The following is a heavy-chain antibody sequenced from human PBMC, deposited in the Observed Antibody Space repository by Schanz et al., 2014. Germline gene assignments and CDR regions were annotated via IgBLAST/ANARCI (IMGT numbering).Heavy chain of an antibody. J-gene: IGHJ6*02. CDR1: GFTFSSYS. Sequence: EVQLVESGGGLVQPGGSLRLSCAASGFTFSSYSMNWVRQAPGKGLEWVSYISGSGNTIYYADSVKGRFTISRDNAKNSLYLQMNSLRAEDTAVYYCAKSGYCRSTSCYQYNYYGLDVWGQGTTVTVSS. V-gene: IGHV3-48*04. D-gene: IGHD2-2*03. CDR2: ISGSGNTI. CDR3: AKSGYCRSTSCYQYNYYGLDV.